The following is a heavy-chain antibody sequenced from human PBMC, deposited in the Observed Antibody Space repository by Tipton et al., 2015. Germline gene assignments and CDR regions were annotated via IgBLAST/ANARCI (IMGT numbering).Heavy chain of an antibody. CDR1: SDSISNYY. CDR3: AGGAYTYNWFDP. D-gene: IGHD2-2*02. Sequence: TLSLTCTVSSDSISNYYWNWIRQPPGKGLEWIGYIYSSGSTNYAPSLESRVTMSIDTSKNQFSLTLTSVNTADTAIYYCAGGAYTYNWFDPWGQGTLVTVSS. J-gene: IGHJ5*02. CDR2: IYSSGST. V-gene: IGHV4-59*01.